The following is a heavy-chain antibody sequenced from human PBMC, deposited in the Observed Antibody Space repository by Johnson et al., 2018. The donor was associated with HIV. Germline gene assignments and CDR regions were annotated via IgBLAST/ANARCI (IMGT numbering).Heavy chain of an antibody. CDR1: GFTFSSYD. V-gene: IGHV3-30*03. Sequence: QEQLVESGGGVVQPGRSLRLSCAASGFTFSSYDMHWVRQAPGKGLEWVAVISYDGSNKYYADSVKGRFTISRDNSKNTLYLQMNSLRAEDTAVYYCASRYTVDAFDIWGQGTMVTASS. CDR3: ASRYTVDAFDI. D-gene: IGHD1-1*01. J-gene: IGHJ3*02. CDR2: ISYDGSNK.